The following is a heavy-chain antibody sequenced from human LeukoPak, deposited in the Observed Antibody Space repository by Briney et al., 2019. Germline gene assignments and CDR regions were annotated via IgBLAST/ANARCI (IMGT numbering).Heavy chain of an antibody. D-gene: IGHD3-22*01. J-gene: IGHJ6*02. CDR1: GYTFTSYG. V-gene: IGHV1-18*01. CDR2: ISAYNGNT. Sequence: GASVKVSCKASGYTFTSYGISWVRQAPGQGLEWMGWISAYNGNTNYVQKLQGRVTMTTDTSTSTAYMELRSLRSDDTAVYYCARVQNYYDSSGSYYYYYYGVDVWGQGTTVTVSS. CDR3: ARVQNYYDSSGSYYYYYYGVDV.